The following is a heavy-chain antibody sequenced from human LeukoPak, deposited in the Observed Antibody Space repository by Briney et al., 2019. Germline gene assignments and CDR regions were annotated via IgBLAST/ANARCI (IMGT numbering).Heavy chain of an antibody. CDR1: GGSFRGYY. Sequence: SETLSLTCAVYGGSFRGYYWSWIRQPPGKGLEWIGEINHSGSTNYNPPLKSRVSISVDTSKNQFALKLSSVTAADTAVFYCARGRLKKGYGPFAYLDYYAMDVWGQGTTVTVSS. V-gene: IGHV4-34*01. CDR3: ARGRLKKGYGPFAYLDYYAMDV. J-gene: IGHJ6*02. D-gene: IGHD5-18*01. CDR2: INHSGST.